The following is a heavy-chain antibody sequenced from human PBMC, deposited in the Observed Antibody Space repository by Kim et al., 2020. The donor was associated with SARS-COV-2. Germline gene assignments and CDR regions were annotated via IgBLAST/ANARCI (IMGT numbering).Heavy chain of an antibody. V-gene: IGHV3-7*01. CDR2: IKQDGSEK. Sequence: GGSLRLSCAASGFTFSSYWMSWVRQAPGKGLEWVANIKQDGSEKYYVDSVKGRFTISRDNAKNSLYLQMNSLRAEDTAVYYCARDRHYYGSQYKEDAHDYYYGMDVWGQGTTVTVSS. CDR1: GFTFSSYW. D-gene: IGHD3-10*01. CDR3: ARDRHYYGSQYKEDAHDYYYGMDV. J-gene: IGHJ6*02.